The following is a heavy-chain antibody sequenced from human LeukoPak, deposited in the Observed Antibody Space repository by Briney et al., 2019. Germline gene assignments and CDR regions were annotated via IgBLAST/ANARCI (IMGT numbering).Heavy chain of an antibody. V-gene: IGHV4-59*01. CDR2: IYHTGST. J-gene: IGHJ4*02. CDR3: ASSPLIPSGWLGFDF. D-gene: IGHD6-19*01. Sequence: SETLSLTCSVSGGSITSYYWSWIRQSPGKGLEWIGYIYHTGSTNGNLSLNSRVTVLVDTSKNQFSLKLRSLTAADTAVYYCASSPLIPSGWLGFDFWGQGILVTVS. CDR1: GGSITSYY.